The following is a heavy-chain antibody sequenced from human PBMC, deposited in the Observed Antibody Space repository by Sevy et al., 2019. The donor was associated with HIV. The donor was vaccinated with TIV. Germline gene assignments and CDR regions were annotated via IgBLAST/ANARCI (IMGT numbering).Heavy chain of an antibody. CDR2: FDRTDIT. CDR1: GFTLSSYT. V-gene: IGHV3-48*02. Sequence: GGSLRLSCEAPGFTLSSYTMNWVRQSPEKGLEWVATFDRTDITHYADSVKGRFIISRDTAKNPLFLQMNSLRDDDTAMYFCVRDERAIASHFDYWGRGTLVTVSS. J-gene: IGHJ4*02. CDR3: VRDERAIASHFDY. D-gene: IGHD2-21*01.